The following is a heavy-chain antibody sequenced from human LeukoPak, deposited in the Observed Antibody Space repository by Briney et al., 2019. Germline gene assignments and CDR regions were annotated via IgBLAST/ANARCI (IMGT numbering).Heavy chain of an antibody. V-gene: IGHV4-59*01. D-gene: IGHD7-27*01. CDR1: GVSISSYY. J-gene: IGHJ4*02. Sequence: SETLSLTCTVSGVSISSYYWNWIRQPPGKGLEWIGYIYYSGSASYNPSLKSRVTISVDTSKNQFSLKLSSVTAADTAVYYCAWGTGALNFDYWGQGTLVTVSS. CDR2: IYYSGSA. CDR3: AWGTGALNFDY.